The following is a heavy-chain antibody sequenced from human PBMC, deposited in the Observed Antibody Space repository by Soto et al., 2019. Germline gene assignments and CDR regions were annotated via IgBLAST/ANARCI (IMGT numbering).Heavy chain of an antibody. V-gene: IGHV3-33*01. CDR3: ARAYDTSGYPYFDY. D-gene: IGHD3-22*01. CDR2: IWFDGSNK. CDR1: GFTLSRYG. J-gene: IGHJ4*02. Sequence: LRLSCAASGFTLSRYGMHWVRQAPGKGLEWVAVIWFDGSNKNYADSVKGRFTVSKDNSKNTLYLQMDGLGAEDTAVYYCARAYDTSGYPYFDYWGQGTLVTVSS.